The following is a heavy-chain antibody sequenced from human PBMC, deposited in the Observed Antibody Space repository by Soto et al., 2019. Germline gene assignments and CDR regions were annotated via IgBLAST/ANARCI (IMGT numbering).Heavy chain of an antibody. D-gene: IGHD3-22*01. CDR3: VKDSESSGYLTHLDY. CDR2: LTWNGEVL. CDR1: GFTFGDYA. V-gene: IGHV3-9*01. J-gene: IGHJ4*02. Sequence: GGSLRLSCVASGFTFGDYAIHWVRQTPGKGLEWVSGLTWNGEVLGYADSVKGRFTISRDNAKNSLYLEMNSLRPEDTALYYCVKDSESSGYLTHLDYWGQGTLVTVYS.